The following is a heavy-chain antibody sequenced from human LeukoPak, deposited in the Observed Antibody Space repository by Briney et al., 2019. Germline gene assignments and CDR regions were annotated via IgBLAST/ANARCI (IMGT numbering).Heavy chain of an antibody. J-gene: IGHJ4*02. Sequence: ASETLSLTCAVYGGSFSGYYWSWIRRPPGKGLEWIGEINHSGSTNYNPSLKSRVTISVDTSKNQFSLKLSSVTAADTAVYYCARGRNYYDSRRRLYYFDYWGQGTLVTVSS. CDR1: GGSFSGYY. CDR3: ARGRNYYDSRRRLYYFDY. D-gene: IGHD3-22*01. CDR2: INHSGST. V-gene: IGHV4-34*01.